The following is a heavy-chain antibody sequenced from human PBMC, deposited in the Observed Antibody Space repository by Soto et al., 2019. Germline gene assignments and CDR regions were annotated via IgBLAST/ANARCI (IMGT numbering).Heavy chain of an antibody. CDR2: ISAYNGNT. J-gene: IGHJ4*02. CDR1: GYTFTSYG. V-gene: IGHV1-18*01. D-gene: IGHD6-6*01. Sequence: QVQLVQSGAEVKKPGASVKVSCKASGYTFTSYGISWVRQAPGQGLEWRGCISAYNGNTKYAQKHERRVTMTPDESTSTACMELRSLRSHDTPVYYCALEPWQHVDRAQKFDYCGQGTLVTVSS. CDR3: ALEPWQHVDRAQKFDY.